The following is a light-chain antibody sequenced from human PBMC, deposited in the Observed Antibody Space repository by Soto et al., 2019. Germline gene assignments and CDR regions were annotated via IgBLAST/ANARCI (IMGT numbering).Light chain of an antibody. J-gene: IGLJ1*01. CDR1: SSDVGSHNL. CDR3: CSNADSSTYV. Sequence: QSVLTQPASVSGSPGQSITISCTGTSSDVGSHNLVSWYQQYPGKAPKLIIFEASKRPSGVSNRFSGSKSGSTASLTISGLQAEDEADYYCCSNADSSTYVFGTGTKVTVL. CDR2: EAS. V-gene: IGLV2-23*01.